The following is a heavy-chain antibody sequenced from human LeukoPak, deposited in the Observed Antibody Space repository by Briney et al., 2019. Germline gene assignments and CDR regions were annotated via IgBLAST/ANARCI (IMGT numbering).Heavy chain of an antibody. D-gene: IGHD6-19*01. Sequence: ASVKVSCKASGYTFTSYYMHWVRQAPGQGLEWMGIINPSGGSTSYAQEFQGRVTMTRDMSTSTVYMELSSLRSEDTAVYYCARAGVIGGWYFDYWGQGTLVTVSS. CDR1: GYTFTSYY. J-gene: IGHJ4*02. CDR2: INPSGGST. V-gene: IGHV1-46*01. CDR3: ARAGVIGGWYFDY.